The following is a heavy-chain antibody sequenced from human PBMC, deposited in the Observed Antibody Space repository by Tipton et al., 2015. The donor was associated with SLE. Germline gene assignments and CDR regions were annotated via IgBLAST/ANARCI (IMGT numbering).Heavy chain of an antibody. CDR3: ARGEWGWVDY. CDR1: GGSISSYY. V-gene: IGHV4-59*01. D-gene: IGHD7-27*01. J-gene: IGHJ4*02. Sequence: TLSLTCTVSGGSISSYYWSWIRQPPGKGLEWIGYIYYSGSTNYNPSLKSRVTISVDTSKNQFSLKLSSVTAADTAVYYCARGEWGWVDYWGQGTLVTVSS. CDR2: IYYSGST.